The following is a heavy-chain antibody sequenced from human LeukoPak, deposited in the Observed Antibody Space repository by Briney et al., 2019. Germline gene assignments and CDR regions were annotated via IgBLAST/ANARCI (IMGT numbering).Heavy chain of an antibody. CDR3: ARLLFTPGWFDP. D-gene: IGHD2-2*01. CDR2: IYYSGST. Sequence: SETLSLTCTVSGGSISSSSYYWGWIRQPPGKGLEWIGSIYYSGSTYYNPSLKSRVTISVDTSKNQFSLKLSSVTAADTAVYYCARLLFTPGWFDPWGQGTLVTVSS. CDR1: GGSISSSSYY. J-gene: IGHJ5*02. V-gene: IGHV4-39*01.